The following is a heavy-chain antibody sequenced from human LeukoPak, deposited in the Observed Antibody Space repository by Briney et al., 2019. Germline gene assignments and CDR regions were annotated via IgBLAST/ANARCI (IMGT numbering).Heavy chain of an antibody. CDR3: AKDAQRGFDYSNSLQY. V-gene: IGHV3-33*06. J-gene: IGHJ4*02. CDR1: GFTFNHYG. Sequence: GGSLRLSCAAAGFTFNHYGMHWVRQAPGKGLEWVAVIWSDATNKYYADSVKGRFTISRDDSQKTLYLQMNSLRPEDTGVYYCAKDAQRGFDYSNSLQYWGQGAPVTVSS. D-gene: IGHD4-11*01. CDR2: IWSDATNK.